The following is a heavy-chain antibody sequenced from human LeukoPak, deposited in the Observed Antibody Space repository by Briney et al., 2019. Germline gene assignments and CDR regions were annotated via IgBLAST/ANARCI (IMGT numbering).Heavy chain of an antibody. CDR3: ASGRSKLR. CDR2: IKQDGSEK. Sequence: GGSLTLSCAASGFTFSSYAMSWVRQAPGKGLEWVANIKQDGSEKYYVDSVKGRFTISRDNAKNSLYLQMNSLRAEDTAVYYCASGRSKLRWGQGTLVTVSS. V-gene: IGHV3-7*01. CDR1: GFTFSSYA. D-gene: IGHD1-26*01. J-gene: IGHJ4*02.